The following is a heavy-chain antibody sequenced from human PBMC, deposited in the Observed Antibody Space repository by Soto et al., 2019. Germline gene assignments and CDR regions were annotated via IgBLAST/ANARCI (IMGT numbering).Heavy chain of an antibody. D-gene: IGHD4-17*01. Sequence: GGSLRLSCAASGFTFSSYDMHWVRQATGKGLEWVSAIGTAGDTYYPGSVKGRFTISRENAKNSLYLQMNSLRAGDTAVYYCARMQVDDYRYYYGMDVWGQGTRVTVSS. CDR2: IGTAGDT. CDR3: ARMQVDDYRYYYGMDV. V-gene: IGHV3-13*01. J-gene: IGHJ6*02. CDR1: GFTFSSYD.